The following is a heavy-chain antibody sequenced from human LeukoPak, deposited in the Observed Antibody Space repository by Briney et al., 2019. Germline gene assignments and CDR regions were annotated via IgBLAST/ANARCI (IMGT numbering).Heavy chain of an antibody. CDR1: GYTFTNYG. CDR2: ISAYNDNT. Sequence: GASVKVSCKASGYTFTNYGMTWVRQAPGQGLEWMGWISAYNDNTNYAPKFQGRVTMTTDTSTSTVYMELSSLRSEDTAVYYCTRETSSRYFDYWGQGTLVTVSS. CDR3: TRETSSRYFDY. V-gene: IGHV1-18*01. J-gene: IGHJ4*02.